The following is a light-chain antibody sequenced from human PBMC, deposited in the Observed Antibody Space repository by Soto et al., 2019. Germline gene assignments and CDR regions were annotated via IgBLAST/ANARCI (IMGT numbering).Light chain of an antibody. J-gene: IGLJ2*01. Sequence: QSVLTQPASVSGSPGQSITISCTGTNSDVCGDKYVSWYQQHPGKAPKLIIYEVSHRPSGVSNRFSGSKSDNTASLTISGLQAEDEADYYCSSCSSSSTLVVFGGGTQLTVL. CDR3: SSCSSSSTLVV. CDR2: EVS. CDR1: NSDVCGDKY. V-gene: IGLV2-14*01.